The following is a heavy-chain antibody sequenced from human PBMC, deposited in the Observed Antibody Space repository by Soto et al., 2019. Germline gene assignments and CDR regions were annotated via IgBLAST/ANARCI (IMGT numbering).Heavy chain of an antibody. J-gene: IGHJ4*02. CDR3: AREGLLTGYYRTYYFHY. CDR2: TYYRSKWYN. CDR1: GDRVSSNSAA. Sequence: SQTLSLTCAISGDRVSSNSAAWNWIRQSPSRGLEWLGRTYYRSKWYNDYAVSVISRITFKPDTSKNQFSLQLNSVTPEDTAVYYCAREGLLTGYYRTYYFHYWGQGTLVTVSS. V-gene: IGHV6-1*01. D-gene: IGHD3-9*01.